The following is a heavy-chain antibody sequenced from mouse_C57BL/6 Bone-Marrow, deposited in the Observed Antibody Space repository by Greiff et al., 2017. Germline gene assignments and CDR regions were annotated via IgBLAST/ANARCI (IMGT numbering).Heavy chain of an antibody. CDR2: IYPGDGDT. J-gene: IGHJ2*01. CDR1: GYAFSSSW. Sequence: QVHVKQSGPELVKPGASVKISCKASGYAFSSSWMHWVKQRPGKGLEWIGRIYPGDGDTNYNGKFKGKATLTADKSSSTAYMQLSILTSEDSSVYFCSRCLLYYAFAYWGQGTTLTVSS. CDR3: SRCLLYYAFAY. D-gene: IGHD2-1*01. V-gene: IGHV1-82*01.